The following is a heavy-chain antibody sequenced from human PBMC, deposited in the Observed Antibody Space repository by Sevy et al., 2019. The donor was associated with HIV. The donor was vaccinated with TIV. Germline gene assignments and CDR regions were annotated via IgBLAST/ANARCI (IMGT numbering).Heavy chain of an antibody. V-gene: IGHV3-15*01. CDR1: GFTFSTAW. Sequence: GGSLRLSCAASGFTFSTAWMSWVRQAPGKGLEWVGRIKSKTDGGTADYAAPVKGRTTISRDDSKNTLYLQMNSLKTEDTAFYYCTTANVWDGDWYFDSWGQGTLVTVSS. CDR2: IKSKTDGGTA. CDR3: TTANVWDGDWYFDS. J-gene: IGHJ4*02. D-gene: IGHD2-21*02.